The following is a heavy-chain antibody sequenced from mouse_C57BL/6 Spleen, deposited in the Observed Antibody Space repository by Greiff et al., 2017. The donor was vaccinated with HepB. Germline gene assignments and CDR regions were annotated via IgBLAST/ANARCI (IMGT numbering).Heavy chain of an antibody. D-gene: IGHD4-1*01. CDR2: IDPSDSET. CDR3: ARERELDYGYFDV. CDR1: GYTFTSYW. Sequence: QVQLQQPGAELVRPGSSVKLSCKASGYTFTSYWMHWVKQRPIQGLEWIGNIDPSDSETHYNQKFKDKATLTVDKSSSTAYMQLSSLTSEDSAVYDGARERELDYGYFDVWGTGTTVTVSS. V-gene: IGHV1-52*01. J-gene: IGHJ1*03.